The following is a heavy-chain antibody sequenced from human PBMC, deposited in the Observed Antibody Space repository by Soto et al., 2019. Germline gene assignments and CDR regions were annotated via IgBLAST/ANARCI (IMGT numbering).Heavy chain of an antibody. D-gene: IGHD3-22*01. CDR3: ARLSDSSGYRHFDY. J-gene: IGHJ4*02. CDR1: GGTFSSYA. Sequence: SVKVSCKASGGTFSSYAISWVRQAPGQGLEWMGGIIPIFGTANYAQKFQGRVTITADESTSTAYMELSSLRSEATAVYYCARLSDSSGYRHFDYWRQGSLVTVSS. V-gene: IGHV1-69*13. CDR2: IIPIFGTA.